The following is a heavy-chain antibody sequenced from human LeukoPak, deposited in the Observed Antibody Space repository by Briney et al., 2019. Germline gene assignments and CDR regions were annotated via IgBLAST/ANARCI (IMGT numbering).Heavy chain of an antibody. Sequence: PGGSLRLSCAAPGFTFSSYAMSWVRQAPGKGLEWVSSISGSGASTYHADSVKGRFTISRGNSKNTLHLQMNSLRAEDTAVYYCAKSPAYYYDSSSYTRLDYWGQGTLVTASS. CDR2: ISGSGAST. J-gene: IGHJ4*02. CDR1: GFTFSSYA. V-gene: IGHV3-23*01. D-gene: IGHD3-22*01. CDR3: AKSPAYYYDSSSYTRLDY.